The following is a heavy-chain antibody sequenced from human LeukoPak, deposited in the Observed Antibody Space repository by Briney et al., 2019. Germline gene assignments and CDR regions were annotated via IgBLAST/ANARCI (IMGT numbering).Heavy chain of an antibody. CDR1: GFPFTNNW. V-gene: IGHV3-7*01. Sequence: GSLRLACAASGFPFTNNWMSWVRQAPGKGLEWVANIKSDGSEKYYVDSVEGRFTISRDNAKNTVSLQMDSLRGEDTAVYYCVRALGSPTADHWGQGTLVTVSS. D-gene: IGHD3-16*01. CDR2: IKSDGSEK. CDR3: VRALGSPTADH. J-gene: IGHJ4*02.